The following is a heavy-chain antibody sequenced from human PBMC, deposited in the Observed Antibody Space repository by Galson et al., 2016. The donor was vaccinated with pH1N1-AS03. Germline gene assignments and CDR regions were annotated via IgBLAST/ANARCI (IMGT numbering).Heavy chain of an antibody. CDR1: GGALTSYG. CDR2: ILPMFGST. J-gene: IGHJ4*02. D-gene: IGHD5-18*01. CDR3: AQGSYTYGPRVFDN. V-gene: IGHV1-69*06. Sequence: SVKVSCKVSGGALTSYGINWVRQAPEQGLEWMGRILPMFGSTHYAQGFEDRVTITADTSTSASYMELSSLRSDGTAVYYCAQGSYTYGPRVFDNWGQGTLVTVSS.